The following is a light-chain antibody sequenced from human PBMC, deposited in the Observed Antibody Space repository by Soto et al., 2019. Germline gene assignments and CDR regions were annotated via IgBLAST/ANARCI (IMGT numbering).Light chain of an antibody. V-gene: IGKV3-11*01. J-gene: IGKJ4*01. CDR3: QQRSNWPPGT. Sequence: EIVLTQSPGTLSLFPGERATLSCRASQSVSSYLAWYQQKPGQAPRLLIYDASNRATGIPARFSGSGSGTDFTLTISSLEPEDFAVYYCQQRSNWPPGTFGGGTKVHIK. CDR1: QSVSSY. CDR2: DAS.